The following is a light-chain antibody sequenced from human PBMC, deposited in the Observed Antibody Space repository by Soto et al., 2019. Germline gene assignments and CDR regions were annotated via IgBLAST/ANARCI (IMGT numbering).Light chain of an antibody. CDR1: SSDVGGYNY. CDR2: EVS. CDR3: SSYAGSNNPYV. V-gene: IGLV2-8*01. Sequence: ALTPPASLSGSTGQSITISCTGTSSDVGGYNYVSWYQQHPGKAPKLMIYEVSKRPSGVPDRFSGSKSGNTASLTVSGLQAEDEADYYCSSYAGSNNPYVFGTGTKVTVL. J-gene: IGLJ1*01.